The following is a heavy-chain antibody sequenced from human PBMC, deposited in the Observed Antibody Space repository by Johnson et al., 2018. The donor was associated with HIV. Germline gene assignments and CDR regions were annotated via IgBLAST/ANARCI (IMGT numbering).Heavy chain of an antibody. CDR3: AKGGPVLQFLEWLPGRAFDI. D-gene: IGHD3-3*01. CDR2: ISYDGTDK. Sequence: QVQLVESGGGLVKPGGSLRLSCAASGFTFSSYAMHWVRQAPGKGLEWVAVISYDGTDKYYADSVAGRFTISRDNSKNTLYLQMNSLRAEDTAVYYCAKGGPVLQFLEWLPGRAFDIWGQGTMVTVSS. V-gene: IGHV3-30*04. CDR1: GFTFSSYA. J-gene: IGHJ3*02.